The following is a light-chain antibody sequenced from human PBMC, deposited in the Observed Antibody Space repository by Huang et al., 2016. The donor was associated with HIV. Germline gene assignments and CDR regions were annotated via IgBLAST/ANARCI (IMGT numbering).Light chain of an antibody. CDR1: QRLANK. Sequence: TKITKSPSPLWAFVGDTVPITSRASQRLANKVHWYQQKPGKAPNLLIYKASNLQGGVPSRFSGSGSGTDFTLTIRGLQPEDFAVYYCQQSYSSWWTFGQGTKVEI. CDR3: QQSYSSWWT. J-gene: IGKJ1*01. V-gene: IGKV1-39*01. CDR2: KAS.